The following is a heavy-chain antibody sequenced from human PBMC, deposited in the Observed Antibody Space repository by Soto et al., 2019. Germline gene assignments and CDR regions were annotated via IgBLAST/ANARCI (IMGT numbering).Heavy chain of an antibody. D-gene: IGHD3-3*01. V-gene: IGHV1-69*13. CDR1: GGTFSSYA. CDR2: IIPIFGTA. CDR3: ARDDPSGYYFDY. Sequence: SVKVSCKASGGTFSSYAISWVRQAPGQGLEWMGGIIPIFGTANYAQKFQGRVTITADESTSTAYMELSSLRSEDTAVYYCARDDPSGYYFDYWGQGTLVTVSS. J-gene: IGHJ4*02.